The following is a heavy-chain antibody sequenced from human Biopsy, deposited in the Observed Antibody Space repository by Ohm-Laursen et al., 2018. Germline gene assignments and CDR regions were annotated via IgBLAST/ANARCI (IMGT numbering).Heavy chain of an antibody. J-gene: IGHJ4*02. CDR3: TRALEWLLDY. V-gene: IGHV3-73*01. Sequence: GSLRLSCAASGFTFSDSAIHWVRQASGKGLEWVGRITSKANSYATAYVGSVKGRFTISRDDSKNTAYLQMNSLEAEDTAVYYCTRALEWLLDYWGQGTLVTVSS. D-gene: IGHD5-12*01. CDR2: ITSKANSYAT. CDR1: GFTFSDSA.